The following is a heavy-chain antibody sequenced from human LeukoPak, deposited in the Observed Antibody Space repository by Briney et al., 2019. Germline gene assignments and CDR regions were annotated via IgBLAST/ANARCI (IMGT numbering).Heavy chain of an antibody. J-gene: IGHJ6*04. D-gene: IGHD2-2*01. CDR2: INPNSGGT. CDR1: GYTFTGYY. CDR3: AREPRSSTSFLDV. V-gene: IGHV1-2*02. Sequence: ASVKVSCKASGYTFTGYYMHWVRQAPGQGLEWMGWINPNSGGTNYAQKFQGRVTMTRDTSISTAYMELSRLRSDDTAVYYRAREPRSSTSFLDVWGKGTTVTVSS.